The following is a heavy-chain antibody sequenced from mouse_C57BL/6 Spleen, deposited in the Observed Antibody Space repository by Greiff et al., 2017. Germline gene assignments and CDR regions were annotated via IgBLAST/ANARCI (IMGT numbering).Heavy chain of an antibody. J-gene: IGHJ3*01. CDR2: IRNKANGYTT. Sequence: EVKLVESGGGLVQPGGSLSLSCAASGFTFTDYYMSWVRQPPGKALEWLGFIRNKANGYTTEYSASVKGRFTISRANSQSILYLQMNALSAEDSATYYCARYDGYYVAYWGQGTLVTVSA. D-gene: IGHD2-3*01. CDR1: GFTFTDYY. V-gene: IGHV7-3*01. CDR3: ARYDGYYVAY.